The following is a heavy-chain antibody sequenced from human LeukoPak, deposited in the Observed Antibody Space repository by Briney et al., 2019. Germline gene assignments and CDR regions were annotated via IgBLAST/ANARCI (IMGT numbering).Heavy chain of an antibody. CDR3: TRSSREDSGYDFKDAFDI. CDR2: IRSKANSYAT. Sequence: GGSLRLSCAASGFTFSGSAMHWVRQASGKGLEWVDRIRSKANSYATAYAASVKGRFTISRDDSKNTAYLQMNSLRTEDTAVYYCTRSSREDSGYDFKDAFDIWGQGTMVTVSS. D-gene: IGHD5-12*01. J-gene: IGHJ3*02. V-gene: IGHV3-73*01. CDR1: GFTFSGSA.